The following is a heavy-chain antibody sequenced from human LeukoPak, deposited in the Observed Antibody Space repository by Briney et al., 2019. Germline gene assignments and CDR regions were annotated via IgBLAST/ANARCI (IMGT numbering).Heavy chain of an antibody. CDR1: GYTFTGYY. Sequence: ASVKVSCKASGYTFTGYYMHWVRQAPGQGLEWMGWINPNSGGTNYAQKFQGRVTMTRDTSISTAYMELSRLRSDDTAVYYCARDPLHCSSTSCYGEVIDYWGQGTLVTVSS. J-gene: IGHJ4*02. D-gene: IGHD2-2*01. V-gene: IGHV1-2*02. CDR3: ARDPLHCSSTSCYGEVIDY. CDR2: INPNSGGT.